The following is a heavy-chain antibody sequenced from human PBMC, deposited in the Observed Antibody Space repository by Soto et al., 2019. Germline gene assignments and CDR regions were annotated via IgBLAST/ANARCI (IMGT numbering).Heavy chain of an antibody. D-gene: IGHD3-22*01. J-gene: IGHJ5*02. V-gene: IGHV4-4*02. CDR3: ARYQTYYYDSSGYPVPESNWFDP. Sequence: PSETLSLTCAVSGGSISSSNWWSWVRQPPGKGLEWIGEIYHSGSTNYNPSLKSRVTISVDKSKNQFSLKLSSVTAADTAVYYCARYQTYYYDSSGYPVPESNWFDPWGQGPLV. CDR2: IYHSGST. CDR1: GGSISSSNW.